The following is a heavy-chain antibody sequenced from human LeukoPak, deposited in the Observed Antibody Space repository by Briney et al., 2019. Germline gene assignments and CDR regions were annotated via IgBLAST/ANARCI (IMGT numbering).Heavy chain of an antibody. J-gene: IGHJ6*02. CDR1: GFTFSSYG. V-gene: IGHV3-30*03. D-gene: IGHD3-10*01. CDR2: ISYDGSNK. Sequence: GGSLRLSCAASGFTFSSYGLHWVRQAPGKGLEWVAVISYDGSNKYYADSVKGRFTISRDNSKDTLYLQMNSLRAEDTAVYYCARDSIGFGELTHGMDVWGQGTTVTVSS. CDR3: ARDSIGFGELTHGMDV.